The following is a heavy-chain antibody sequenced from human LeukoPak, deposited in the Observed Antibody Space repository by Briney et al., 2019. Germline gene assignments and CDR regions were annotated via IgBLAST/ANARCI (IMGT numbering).Heavy chain of an antibody. Sequence: GGSLRLSCAASGFTFSSYSMNWVRQAPGKGLEWVSSISSSSSYKYYADSVKGRFTISRDNAKNSLYLQMNSLRAEDTAVYYCARGFGTSGYYPPSFDYWGQGTLVTVSS. CDR1: GFTFSSYS. D-gene: IGHD3-22*01. CDR3: ARGFGTSGYYPPSFDY. J-gene: IGHJ4*02. V-gene: IGHV3-21*01. CDR2: ISSSSSYK.